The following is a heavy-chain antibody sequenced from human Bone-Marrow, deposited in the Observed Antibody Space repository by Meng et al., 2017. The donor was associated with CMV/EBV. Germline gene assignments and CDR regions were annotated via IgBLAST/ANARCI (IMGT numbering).Heavy chain of an antibody. CDR1: GFTFSSYW. V-gene: IGHV3-7*01. D-gene: IGHD5-18*01. Sequence: GGSLRLSCAASGFTFSSYWMSWVRQAPGKGLEWVANIKQDGSEKYYVDSVKGRFTISRDNAKNSLYLQMNSLRAEDTAVYYCARVRPKRGYSYEDYWGQGTLVTGSS. CDR2: IKQDGSEK. J-gene: IGHJ4*02. CDR3: ARVRPKRGYSYEDY.